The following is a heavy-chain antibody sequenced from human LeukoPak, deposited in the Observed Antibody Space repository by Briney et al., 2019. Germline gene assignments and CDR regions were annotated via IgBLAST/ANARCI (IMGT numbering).Heavy chain of an antibody. Sequence: SETLSLTCTVSGGSISSYYWSWIRQPPGKGLEWIGYIYYSGSTNYNPSLKSRVTISVDTSKNQFSLKLSSVTAADTAVYYCARAGDIVVVPAAQLTGAFDIWGQGTMVTVSS. J-gene: IGHJ3*02. D-gene: IGHD2-2*01. CDR1: GGSISSYY. CDR3: ARAGDIVVVPAAQLTGAFDI. V-gene: IGHV4-59*01. CDR2: IYYSGST.